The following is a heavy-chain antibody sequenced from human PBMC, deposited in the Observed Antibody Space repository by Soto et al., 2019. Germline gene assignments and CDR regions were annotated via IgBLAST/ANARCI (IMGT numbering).Heavy chain of an antibody. CDR3: ARDWTHYDSSGPGDY. V-gene: IGHV1-3*01. CDR2: INAGNGDT. CDR1: GYTFTLYP. J-gene: IGHJ4*02. Sequence: KASGYTFTLYPMHWVRQAPGQGLEWMGWINAGNGDTKYSQKFQGRVTITRDTSASTAYMELSSLRSEDTAVYYCARDWTHYDSSGPGDYWGQGTLVTVSA. D-gene: IGHD3-22*01.